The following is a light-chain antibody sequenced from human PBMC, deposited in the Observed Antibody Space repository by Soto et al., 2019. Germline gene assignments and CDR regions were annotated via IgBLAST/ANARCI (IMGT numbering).Light chain of an antibody. CDR3: QQSYSTPWT. CDR1: QSIISY. Sequence: DIQMTQSPSSLSASVGDRVTITCRASQSIISYLNWYQQKARKAPKLLIYGASSLHSGVPSRFTGSGSGTDFTLTISSLQPEDFATYYCQQSYSTPWTFGQGNKVEIK. J-gene: IGKJ1*01. CDR2: GAS. V-gene: IGKV1-39*01.